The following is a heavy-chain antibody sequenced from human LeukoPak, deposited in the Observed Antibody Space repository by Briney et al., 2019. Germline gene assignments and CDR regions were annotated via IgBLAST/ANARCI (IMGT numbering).Heavy chain of an antibody. J-gene: IGHJ4*02. D-gene: IGHD5-24*01. CDR1: GGTFSSYA. CDR2: IIPIFGTA. CDR3: ASEMATTGCFDY. Sequence: ASVKVSCKASGGTFSSYAISWVRQAPGQGLEWMGGIIPIFGTANYAQKFQGRVTITADKSTSTAYMELSSLRSEDTAVYYCASEMATTGCFDYWGQGTLVTVSS. V-gene: IGHV1-69*06.